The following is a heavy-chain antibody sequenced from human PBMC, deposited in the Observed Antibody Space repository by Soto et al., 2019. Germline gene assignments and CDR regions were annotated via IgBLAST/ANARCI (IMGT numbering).Heavy chain of an antibody. Sequence: QVQLVESGGGVVQPGRSLRLSCAASGFTFSSYGMHWVRQAPGKGLEWVAVISYDGSNKYYADSVKGRFTISRDNSKNXPYLQMNSLRAEDTAVYYCAKDRDIVLVPAAYGMDVWGQGTTVTVSS. CDR3: AKDRDIVLVPAAYGMDV. CDR2: ISYDGSNK. CDR1: GFTFSSYG. V-gene: IGHV3-30*18. J-gene: IGHJ6*02. D-gene: IGHD2-2*01.